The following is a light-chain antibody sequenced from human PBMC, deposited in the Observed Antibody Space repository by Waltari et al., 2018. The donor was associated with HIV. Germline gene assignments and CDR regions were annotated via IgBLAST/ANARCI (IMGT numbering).Light chain of an antibody. CDR3: QQRSNWAVT. CDR1: QSVSSY. V-gene: IGKV3-11*01. J-gene: IGKJ4*01. CDR2: DAS. Sequence: DIVLTQSPSTLSLSPGERATLSCRASQSVSSYFAWYQQKAGQAPRLLIYDASNMPTGIPARFSGSGSGTDFTLTISRLEPEDFAVYYCQQRSNWAVTFGGGTKVEIK.